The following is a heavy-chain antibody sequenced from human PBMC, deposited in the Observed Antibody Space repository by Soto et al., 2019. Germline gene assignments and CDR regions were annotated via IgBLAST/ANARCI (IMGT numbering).Heavy chain of an antibody. V-gene: IGHV4-30-4*01. Sequence: QVQLQESGPGLVKPSQTLSLTCTVSGGSISSGDYYWSWIRQPPGKGLEWIGYIYYSGSTYYNPSLKSRVTKSVDTSKNQFSLTLSSVTAADTAVYYCARAFPHYYGSGKFDYWGQGTLVTVSS. CDR3: ARAFPHYYGSGKFDY. CDR2: IYYSGST. D-gene: IGHD3-10*01. J-gene: IGHJ4*02. CDR1: GGSISSGDYY.